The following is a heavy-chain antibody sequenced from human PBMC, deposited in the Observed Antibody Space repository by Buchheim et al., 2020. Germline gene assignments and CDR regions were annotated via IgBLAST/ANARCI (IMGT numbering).Heavy chain of an antibody. Sequence: EVQLLESGGGLVQPGGSLRLSCAASGFTFSSYAMSWVRQAPGKGLEWASAISGSATSTFYADSVKGRFTISRDNSKKMLYLQMNSLRAEDTAVYYCAKGLPSSGYTYYFDYWGQGTL. CDR2: ISGSATST. V-gene: IGHV3-23*01. CDR3: AKGLPSSGYTYYFDY. D-gene: IGHD5-12*01. J-gene: IGHJ4*02. CDR1: GFTFSSYA.